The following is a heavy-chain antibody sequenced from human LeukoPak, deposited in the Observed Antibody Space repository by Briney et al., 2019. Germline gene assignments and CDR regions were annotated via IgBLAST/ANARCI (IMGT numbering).Heavy chain of an antibody. CDR3: ARDPVVPAAIVDYYYGMDV. J-gene: IGHJ6*02. D-gene: IGHD2-2*01. CDR1: GGTFSSYA. CDR2: IIPIFGTA. Sequence: SVKVSCKASGGTFSSYAISWVRHAPGQGLGWMGGIIPIFGTANYAQKFQGRVTITADESTSTAYMELSSLRSEDTAVYYCARDPVVPAAIVDYYYGMDVWGQGTTVTVSS. V-gene: IGHV1-69*01.